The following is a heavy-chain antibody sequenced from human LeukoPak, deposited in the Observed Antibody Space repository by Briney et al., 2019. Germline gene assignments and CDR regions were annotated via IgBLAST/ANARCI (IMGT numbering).Heavy chain of an antibody. CDR2: INHSGRT. V-gene: IGHV4-34*01. CDR3: ARRRVAGTCPGSNWFDP. J-gene: IGHJ5*02. D-gene: IGHD6-19*01. Sequence: SWVRQAPGTGLEWIGEINHSGRTNYKPSLKSRFTISQDTSKNQFSLKRSSVTAADTAVYYCARRRVAGTCPGSNWFDPWGQGTLVTVSS.